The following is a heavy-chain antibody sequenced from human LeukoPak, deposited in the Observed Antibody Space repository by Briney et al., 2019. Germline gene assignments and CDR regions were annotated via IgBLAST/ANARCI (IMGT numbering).Heavy chain of an antibody. V-gene: IGHV4-59*01. CDR2: IYYSGST. D-gene: IGHD3-10*01. CDR3: ARGLYYGSGSYYYFDY. J-gene: IGHJ4*02. CDR1: GGSISSYY. Sequence: SETLSLTCTVSGGSISSYYWSWIRQPPGKGLEWIGYIYYSGSTNYNPSLKSRVTISVDASKNQFSLKLSSVTAADTAVYYCARGLYYGSGSYYYFDYWGQGTLVTVSS.